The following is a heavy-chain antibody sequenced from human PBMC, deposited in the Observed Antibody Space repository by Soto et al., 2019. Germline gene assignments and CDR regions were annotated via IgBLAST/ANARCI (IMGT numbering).Heavy chain of an antibody. J-gene: IGHJ5*02. CDR2: ISSSSSYI. Sequence: GGSLRLSCAASGFTFSSYSMNWVRQAPGKGLEWVSSISSSSSYIYYADSVKGRFTISRDNAKNSLYLQMNSLRAEDTAVYYCARDRYFDWGNWFDPWGQGTLVTVSS. CDR3: ARDRYFDWGNWFDP. V-gene: IGHV3-21*01. D-gene: IGHD3-9*01. CDR1: GFTFSSYS.